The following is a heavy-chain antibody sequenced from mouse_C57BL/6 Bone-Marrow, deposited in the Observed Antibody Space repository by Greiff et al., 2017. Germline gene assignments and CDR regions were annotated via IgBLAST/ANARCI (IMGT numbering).Heavy chain of an antibody. CDR3: ASLLTGKGAY. CDR1: GFSLTSYG. D-gene: IGHD4-1*01. V-gene: IGHV2-6*01. CDR2: IWGVGST. Sequence: VHLVESGPGLVAPSQSLSLTCTVSGFSLTSYGVDWVRQSPGKGLEWLGVIWGVGSTNYNSALKSRLSISKDNSKSQVFLKMNSLQTDDTAMYYCASLLTGKGAYWGQGTLVTVSA. J-gene: IGHJ3*01.